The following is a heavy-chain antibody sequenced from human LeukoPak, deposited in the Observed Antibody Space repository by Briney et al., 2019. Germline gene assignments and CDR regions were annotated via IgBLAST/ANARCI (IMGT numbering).Heavy chain of an antibody. Sequence: GGSLRLSCAASGFTFSSYAMSWVRQAPGKGLEWVSAISGSGGSTYYADSVKGRFTISRDNSKNTLYLQMNSLRAEDTAVYYCARDYQAIFGVVITHPAYFDYWGQGTLVTVSS. D-gene: IGHD3-3*01. V-gene: IGHV3-23*01. CDR3: ARDYQAIFGVVITHPAYFDY. J-gene: IGHJ4*02. CDR1: GFTFSSYA. CDR2: ISGSGGST.